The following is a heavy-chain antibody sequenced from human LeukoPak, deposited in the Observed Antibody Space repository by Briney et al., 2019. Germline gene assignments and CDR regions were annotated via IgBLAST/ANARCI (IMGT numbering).Heavy chain of an antibody. CDR3: ARHIGGGIEDMDV. CDR1: GGSISSYY. V-gene: IGHV4-4*09. CDR2: IYTSGST. D-gene: IGHD3-16*02. J-gene: IGHJ6*03. Sequence: SETLSLTCTVSGGSISSYYWSWIRKPPGKGLEWIGYIYTSGSTNYNPSLKSRVTISVDTSKNQFSLKMTSVTAADTAVYYCARHIGGGIEDMDVWGRGTKVTVSS.